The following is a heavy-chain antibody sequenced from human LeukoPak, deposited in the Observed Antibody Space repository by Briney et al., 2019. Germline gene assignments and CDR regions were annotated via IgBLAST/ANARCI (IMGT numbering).Heavy chain of an antibody. CDR1: GYTFTDYY. J-gene: IGHJ4*02. Sequence: ASVKVSCKASGYTFTDYYIHWVRQAPGQGLEWMAWMNPNRGDTTYAQKFQGRVTMTRDTSISTAYMELSRLRFDDTAAYYCATNKEGKSLDYWGQGTLVTVSS. CDR3: ATNKEGKSLDY. CDR2: MNPNRGDT. V-gene: IGHV1-2*02.